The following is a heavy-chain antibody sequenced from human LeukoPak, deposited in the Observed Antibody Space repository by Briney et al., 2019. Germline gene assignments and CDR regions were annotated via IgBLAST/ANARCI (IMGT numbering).Heavy chain of an antibody. CDR3: ARNRGGYNQFYFDY. J-gene: IGHJ4*02. V-gene: IGHV3-7*05. CDR1: RFAFSSYW. CDR2: IKQDGSEK. D-gene: IGHD5-24*01. Sequence: GGSLRLSCAASRFAFSSYWMSWVRQAPGKGLEWVANIKQDGSEKYYVDSVKGRFTISRDNAKNSLFLQMNSLRGEDTAVYYCARNRGGYNQFYFDYWGQGTVVPVSS.